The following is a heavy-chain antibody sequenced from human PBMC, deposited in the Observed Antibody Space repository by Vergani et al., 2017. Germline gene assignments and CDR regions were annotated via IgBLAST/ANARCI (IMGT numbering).Heavy chain of an antibody. V-gene: IGHV1-46*01. J-gene: IGHJ6*02. CDR2: INPSGGST. CDR3: ARGRGMVREMYDYYYGMDV. D-gene: IGHD3-10*01. CDR1: GYTFTSYY. Sequence: QVQLVQSGAEVKKPGASVKVSCKASGYTFTSYYMHWVRQAPGQGLEWMGIINPSGGSTSYAQKFQGRVTMTRDTSTSKGYMELGSLRSEDTAGDYCARGRGMVREMYDYYYGMDVWGQGTTVTVSS.